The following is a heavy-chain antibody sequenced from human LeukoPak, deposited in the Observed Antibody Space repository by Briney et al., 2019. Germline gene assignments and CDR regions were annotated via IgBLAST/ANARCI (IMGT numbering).Heavy chain of an antibody. J-gene: IGHJ4*02. CDR1: GFTFSDYY. D-gene: IGHD5-18*01. CDR2: ISSSGSTI. Sequence: GGSLRLSCTASGFTFSDYYMSWIRQAPGEGLEWVSYISSSGSTIYYADSVKGRFTISRDNAKNSMYLQKNSLRYEDTAIYYCARDGHSYGPDYWGQGTLVTVSS. V-gene: IGHV3-11*01. CDR3: ARDGHSYGPDY.